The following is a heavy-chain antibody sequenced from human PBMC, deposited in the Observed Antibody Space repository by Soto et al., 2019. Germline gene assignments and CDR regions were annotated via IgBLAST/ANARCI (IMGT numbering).Heavy chain of an antibody. D-gene: IGHD1-26*01. J-gene: IGHJ3*02. Sequence: PGGSLRLSCAAPGFTFGIYGMHWVRQAPGKGLEWVAVIWYDGSIKYHADSVKGRFTISRDNSKNTVYLQMNSLRDEDTAVYYCARATSGSFDALDMWGQGTMVTVSS. CDR1: GFTFGIYG. CDR2: IWYDGSIK. CDR3: ARATSGSFDALDM. V-gene: IGHV3-33*01.